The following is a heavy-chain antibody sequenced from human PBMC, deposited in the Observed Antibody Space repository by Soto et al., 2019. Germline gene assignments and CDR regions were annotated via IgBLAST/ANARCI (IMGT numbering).Heavy chain of an antibody. J-gene: IGHJ4*02. CDR1: GGSITSGGFY. Sequence: QVQLQESGPGLVKPSQTLSLTCTVSGGSITSGGFYWSWIRQHPGKGLEWIGYIYFSGTTFYSPSLKSRLTMSIGRSRTQCSLKLSSVTAADTAVYYCARGARSFYFDSWGRGTLVTVSS. V-gene: IGHV4-31*03. CDR2: IYFSGTT. D-gene: IGHD6-6*01. CDR3: ARGARSFYFDS.